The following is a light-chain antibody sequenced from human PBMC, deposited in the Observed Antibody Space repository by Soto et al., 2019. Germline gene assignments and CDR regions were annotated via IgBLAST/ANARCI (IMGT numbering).Light chain of an antibody. CDR3: QQAWT. Sequence: DIQMTQSPSTLSASVGDRVTITCRASQSISSWLAWYQQKPGKAPKLLIYDASSLESGVTSRFSGSGSGTEFTLTIRSLQPDDFATYYCQQAWTFGQGTKVEIK. V-gene: IGKV1-5*01. CDR1: QSISSW. CDR2: DAS. J-gene: IGKJ1*01.